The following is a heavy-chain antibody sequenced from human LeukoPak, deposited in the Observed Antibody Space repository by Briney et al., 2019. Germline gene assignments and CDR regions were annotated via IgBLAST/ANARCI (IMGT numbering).Heavy chain of an antibody. J-gene: IGHJ4*02. CDR3: ARGRGTTVTTDYFDY. CDR1: GGSFSGYY. D-gene: IGHD4-11*01. CDR2: INHSGST. Sequence: SETLSLTCAVYGGSFSGYYWSWIRQPPGKGLEWVGEINHSGSTNYNPSLKSRVTISVDTSKNQFSLKLSSVTAADTAVYYCARGRGTTVTTDYFDYWGQGTLVTVSS. V-gene: IGHV4-34*01.